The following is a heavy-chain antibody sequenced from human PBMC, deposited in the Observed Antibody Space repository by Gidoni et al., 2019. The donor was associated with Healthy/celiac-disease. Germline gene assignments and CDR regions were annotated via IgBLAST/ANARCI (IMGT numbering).Heavy chain of an antibody. CDR1: GYSISSGYY. J-gene: IGHJ3*02. CDR3: ARDGATGAFDI. V-gene: IGHV4-38-2*02. CDR2: IYHSGST. Sequence: QVQLQESGPGLVQPSETLSLTCTVSGYSISSGYYWGWIRQPPGKGLEWIGSIYHSGSTYYNPSLKSRVTISVDTSKNQFSLKLSSVTAADTAVYYCARDGATGAFDIWGQGTMVTVSS. D-gene: IGHD1-26*01.